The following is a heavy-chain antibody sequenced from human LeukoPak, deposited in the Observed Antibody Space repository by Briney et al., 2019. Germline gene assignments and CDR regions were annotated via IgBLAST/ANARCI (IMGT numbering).Heavy chain of an antibody. V-gene: IGHV3-48*02. Sequence: PGGSLRLSCAASGFTFSVYSMNWVRQAPGKGLEWVSYISSSSSTIYYADSVKGRFTISRDNAKNSLYLQMNSLRDEDTAVYYCAKGRGDSSGYRDYWGQGTLVTVSS. CDR2: ISSSSSTI. CDR3: AKGRGDSSGYRDY. D-gene: IGHD3-22*01. CDR1: GFTFSVYS. J-gene: IGHJ4*02.